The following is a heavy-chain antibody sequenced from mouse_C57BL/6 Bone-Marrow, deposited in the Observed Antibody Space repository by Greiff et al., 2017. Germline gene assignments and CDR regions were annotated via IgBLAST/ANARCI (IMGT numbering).Heavy chain of an antibody. Sequence: EVQLKESGAELVRPGASVKLSCTASGFNIKDDYMHWVKQRPEQGLEWIGWIDPENGDTEYAPKFQGKATITADTSSNTAYLQLSSLTSEDTAVYYCTTVVHYWGQGTTLTVSS. V-gene: IGHV14-4*01. CDR1: GFNIKDDY. CDR2: IDPENGDT. J-gene: IGHJ2*01. D-gene: IGHD1-1*01. CDR3: TTVVHY.